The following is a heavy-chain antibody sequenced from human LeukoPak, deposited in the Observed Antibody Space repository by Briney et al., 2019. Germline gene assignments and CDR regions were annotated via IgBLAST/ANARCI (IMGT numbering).Heavy chain of an antibody. D-gene: IGHD3-10*01. Sequence: GRSLRLSCAASGFTFDDYAMHWVRQAPGKGLEWVSGISWNSGSIGYADSVKGRFTIFRDNAKNSLYLQMNSLRAEDTALYYCARGGYGSGSYYYYYGMDVWGQGTTVTVSS. J-gene: IGHJ6*02. CDR2: ISWNSGSI. CDR1: GFTFDDYA. CDR3: ARGGYGSGSYYYYYGMDV. V-gene: IGHV3-9*01.